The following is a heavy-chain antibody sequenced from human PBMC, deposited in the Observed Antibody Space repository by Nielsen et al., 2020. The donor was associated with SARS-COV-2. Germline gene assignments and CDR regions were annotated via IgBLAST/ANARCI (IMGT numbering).Heavy chain of an antibody. V-gene: IGHV3-23*01. CDR2: ISGSGGST. Sequence: GESLKISCAASGFTFSSYAMSWVRQAPGKGLEWVSAISGSGGSTYYADSVKGRFTISRDNSKNTLYLQMNGLRAEDTAVYYCAKDPDIVLMVYALGWFDPWGQGTLVTVSS. CDR1: GFTFSSYA. CDR3: AKDPDIVLMVYALGWFDP. J-gene: IGHJ5*02. D-gene: IGHD2-8*01.